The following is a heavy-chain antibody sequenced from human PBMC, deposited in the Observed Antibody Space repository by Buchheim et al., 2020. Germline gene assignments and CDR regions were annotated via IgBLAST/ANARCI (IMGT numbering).Heavy chain of an antibody. CDR3: ARARGYCSSSSCYDFDC. D-gene: IGHD2-2*01. Sequence: EVQLVQSGAEVKKPGESLKISCKGSGYSFSNYWIGWVRQMPGNGLEWMAMIYPGDSSTKYSPSFQAQVTISADKSSSTPYLQWSSLKASDTAMYFCARARGYCSSSSCYDFDCWGQGT. CDR1: GYSFSNYW. CDR2: IYPGDSST. J-gene: IGHJ4*02. V-gene: IGHV5-51*01.